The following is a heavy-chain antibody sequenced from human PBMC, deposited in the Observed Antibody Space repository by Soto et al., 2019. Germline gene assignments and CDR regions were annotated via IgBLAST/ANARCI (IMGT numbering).Heavy chain of an antibody. CDR3: ARAGVTMIVRVAFDI. Sequence: SVKVSCKASGGTFSSYAISWVRQAPGQGLEWMGGIIPIFGTANYAQKFQGRVTITADETTSTAYMELSSLRSEDTAVYYCARAGVTMIVRVAFDIWGQGTMVTVSS. CDR2: IIPIFGTA. J-gene: IGHJ3*02. V-gene: IGHV1-69*13. CDR1: GGTFSSYA. D-gene: IGHD3-22*01.